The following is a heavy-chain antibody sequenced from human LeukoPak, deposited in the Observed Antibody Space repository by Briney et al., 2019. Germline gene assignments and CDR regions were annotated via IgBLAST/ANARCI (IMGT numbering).Heavy chain of an antibody. D-gene: IGHD5-24*01. CDR1: GFTFSDYY. J-gene: IGHJ4*02. CDR2: ISGSASII. V-gene: IGHV3-11*01. Sequence: PGGSLRLSCAASGFTFSDYYMSWIRQAPGKGLEWVSYISGSASIIYYADSVKGRFTVSRDNAKNSLYLQMNSLRAEDTAVYYCAKDLRGHPDDYWGQGTLVTVSS. CDR3: AKDLRGHPDDY.